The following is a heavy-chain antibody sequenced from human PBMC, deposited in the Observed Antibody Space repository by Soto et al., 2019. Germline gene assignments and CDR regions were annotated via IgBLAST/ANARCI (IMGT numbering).Heavy chain of an antibody. CDR2: INPRGGST. D-gene: IGHD3-22*01. Sequence: QVQLVQSGAEVKKPGASVKVSCKASGYTFTSYYMHWVRQAPGQGLEWMGIINPRGGSTSYAQKFQGRVTMNRDTSTSTVYMELSSLSSEDTAVYYCARDTTGYYYGGDYWGQGTLVTVSS. J-gene: IGHJ4*02. V-gene: IGHV1-46*01. CDR3: ARDTTGYYYGGDY. CDR1: GYTFTSYY.